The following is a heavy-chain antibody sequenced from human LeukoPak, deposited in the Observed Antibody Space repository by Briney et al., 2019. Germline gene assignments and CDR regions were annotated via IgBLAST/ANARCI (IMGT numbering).Heavy chain of an antibody. Sequence: SETLSLTCTVAGGSISSYYWSWIRQPPGKGLEWIGYIYYSGSTNYNPSLKSRVTISVDTSKNQFSLKLRSVTAADTAVYYCASQKLGYCSSTSCYSGGLFPFDYWGQGTLVTVSS. CDR2: IYYSGST. J-gene: IGHJ4*02. CDR1: GGSISSYY. D-gene: IGHD2-2*01. V-gene: IGHV4-59*01. CDR3: ASQKLGYCSSTSCYSGGLFPFDY.